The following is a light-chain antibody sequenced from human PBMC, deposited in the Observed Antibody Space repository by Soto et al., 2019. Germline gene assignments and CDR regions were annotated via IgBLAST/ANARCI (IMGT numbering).Light chain of an antibody. CDR2: KAS. V-gene: IGKV1-5*03. Sequence: DIQMTQSPSTLSASVGDRVTITCRASQSISSRLAWYQQKPGKAPKLLIYKASSLESGVPSRFSGSGPGTEFTLTISSLQPDDFATYYCQQYNSYPWTFGQGTKVEIK. J-gene: IGKJ1*01. CDR1: QSISSR. CDR3: QQYNSYPWT.